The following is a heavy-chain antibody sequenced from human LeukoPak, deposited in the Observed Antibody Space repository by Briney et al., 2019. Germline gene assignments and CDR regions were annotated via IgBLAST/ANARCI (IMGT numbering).Heavy chain of an antibody. CDR1: GGSFSGYY. Sequence: SETLSLTCAVYGGSFSGYYWSWIRQPPGKGLEWIGEINHSGSTNYNPSLKSRVTISVDTSKNQFSLKLSSVTAADTAVYYCARAKTTVTDDAFDIWGQGTMLTVSS. CDR3: ARAKTTVTDDAFDI. V-gene: IGHV4-34*01. D-gene: IGHD4-17*01. CDR2: INHSGST. J-gene: IGHJ3*02.